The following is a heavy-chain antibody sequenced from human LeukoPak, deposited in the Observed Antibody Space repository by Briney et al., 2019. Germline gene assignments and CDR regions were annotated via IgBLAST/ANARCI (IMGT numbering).Heavy chain of an antibody. CDR2: IDYSGST. D-gene: IGHD2-2*01. J-gene: IGHJ3*01. CDR1: GGSFSAYH. V-gene: IGHV4-34*01. Sequence: SETLSLTCAVYGGSFSAYHWSWIRQPPGKGLEWIGEIDYSGSTNYNPSLKSRVTISIDTSKNQFSLKLSSVTAADTAVYYCASRPGYCSSSSCYANAFDFWGQGTMVTVSS. CDR3: ASRPGYCSSSSCYANAFDF.